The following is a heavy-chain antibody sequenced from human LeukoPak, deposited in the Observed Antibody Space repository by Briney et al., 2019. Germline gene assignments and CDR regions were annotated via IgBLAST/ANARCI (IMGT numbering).Heavy chain of an antibody. D-gene: IGHD3-3*01. Sequence: GGSLRLSCAASGFTFSSYGMHWVRQAPGKGLGWVAFIRYDGSNKYYADSVKGRFTISRDNAKNSLYLQMNSLRAEDTAVYYCAGGNYDFWSGYSFDYWGQGTLVTVSS. CDR3: AGGNYDFWSGYSFDY. V-gene: IGHV3-30*02. CDR2: IRYDGSNK. CDR1: GFTFSSYG. J-gene: IGHJ4*02.